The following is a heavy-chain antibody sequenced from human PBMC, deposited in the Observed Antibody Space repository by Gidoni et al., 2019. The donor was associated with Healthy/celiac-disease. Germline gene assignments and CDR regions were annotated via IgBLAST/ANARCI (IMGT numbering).Heavy chain of an antibody. CDR2: SYTSGST. D-gene: IGHD4-17*01. CDR3: ARGGGYGDYNWFDP. CDR1: GGSISSYY. V-gene: IGHV4-4*07. J-gene: IGHJ5*02. Sequence: QVQLQESGPGMGKPSETLSLTCTVSGGSISSYYWSWLRQPAGKGLEWIGRSYTSGSTNYNPSLKSRVTMSVDTSKNQFSLKLSSVTAADTAVYYCARGGGYGDYNWFDPWGQGTLVTVSS.